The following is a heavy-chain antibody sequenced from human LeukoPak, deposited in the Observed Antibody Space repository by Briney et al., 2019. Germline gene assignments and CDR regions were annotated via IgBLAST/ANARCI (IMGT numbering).Heavy chain of an antibody. CDR1: GGTITTYS. Sequence: SVKVSCKARGGTITTYSMTWVRQAPGQGLEWMGGIIPLFGTENKAQKFQARVTITADESTNTAYMELRSLTSDDTAVYYCARGRFSGYGADWGQGTLVTVSS. J-gene: IGHJ4*02. CDR3: ARGRFSGYGAD. D-gene: IGHD5-12*01. CDR2: IIPLFGTE. V-gene: IGHV1-69*13.